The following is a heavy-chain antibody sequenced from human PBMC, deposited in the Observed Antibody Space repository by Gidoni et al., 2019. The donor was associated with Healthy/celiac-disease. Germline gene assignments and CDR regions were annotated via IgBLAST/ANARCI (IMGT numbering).Heavy chain of an antibody. J-gene: IGHJ4*02. CDR3: ARDLIVVVPAPPHYFDY. Sequence: QVQLVQSGAEVKKPGSSVKVSCKASGGSVSSYAISWVRQAPGQGLEWMGRIIPILGIANSAQKFQCRVTITADKSTSTAYMELRSLRSEDTAVYYCARDLIVVVPAPPHYFDYWGQGTLVTVSS. D-gene: IGHD2-2*01. V-gene: IGHV1-69*04. CDR1: GGSVSSYA. CDR2: IIPILGIA.